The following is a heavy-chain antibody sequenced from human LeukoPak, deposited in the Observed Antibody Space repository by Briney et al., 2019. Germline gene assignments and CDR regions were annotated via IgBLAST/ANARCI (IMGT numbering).Heavy chain of an antibody. CDR1: GGSISSYY. CDR2: INHSGST. V-gene: IGHV4-34*01. D-gene: IGHD6-13*01. J-gene: IGHJ5*02. Sequence: SETLSLTYTVSGGSISSYYWSWIRQPPGKGLEWIGEINHSGSTNYNPSLKSRVTISVDTSKNQFSLKLSSVTAADTAVYYCARGGAGIAAAGTSWFDPWGQGTLVTVSS. CDR3: ARGGAGIAAAGTSWFDP.